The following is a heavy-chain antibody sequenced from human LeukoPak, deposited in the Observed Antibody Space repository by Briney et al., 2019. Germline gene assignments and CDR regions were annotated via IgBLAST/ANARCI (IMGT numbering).Heavy chain of an antibody. CDR1: GFTFSTYE. CDR2: ISGSGGST. V-gene: IGHV3-23*01. Sequence: GGSLRLSCAASGFTFSTYEMHWVRQAPGKGLEWVSAISGSGGSTYYADSLKGRFTISRDNSKNTLYLEMNSLRAEDTAVYYCARPRTVSDRYYYYYMDVWGKGTTVIVSS. CDR3: ARPRTVSDRYYYYYMDV. D-gene: IGHD4-11*01. J-gene: IGHJ6*03.